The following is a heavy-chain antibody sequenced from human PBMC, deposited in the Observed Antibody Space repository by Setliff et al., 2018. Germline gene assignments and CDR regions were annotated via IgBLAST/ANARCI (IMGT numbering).Heavy chain of an antibody. CDR2: IRYDGYNK. D-gene: IGHD3-10*01. CDR1: GFTFSRYG. V-gene: IGHV3-30*02. CDR3: ATARRGYQYGSGSLFDD. J-gene: IGHJ4*02. Sequence: GESLKISCAASGFTFSRYGMYWVRQAPGKGLEWVAFIRYDGYNKYYADSVQGRFTISRDNSKNTLFLQMDSLRDDDTALYYCATARRGYQYGSGSLFDDWGQGTQVTVSS.